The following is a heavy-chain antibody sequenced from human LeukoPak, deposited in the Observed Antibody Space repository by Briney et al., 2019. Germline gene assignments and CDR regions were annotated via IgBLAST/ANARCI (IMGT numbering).Heavy chain of an antibody. Sequence: ASVKVSCKASGGTFSSYAISWVRQAPGQGLEWMGGIIPIFGTANYAQKFQGRVTITADESTSTAYMELSSLRSEDTAVYYCARVLVGATTMVLSADYWGQGTLVTVSS. CDR1: GGTFSSYA. CDR2: IIPIFGTA. V-gene: IGHV1-69*13. J-gene: IGHJ4*02. CDR3: ARVLVGATTMVLSADY. D-gene: IGHD1-26*01.